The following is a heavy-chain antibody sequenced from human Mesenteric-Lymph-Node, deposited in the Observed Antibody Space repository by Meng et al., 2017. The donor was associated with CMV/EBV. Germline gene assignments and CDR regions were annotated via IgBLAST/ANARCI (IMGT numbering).Heavy chain of an antibody. D-gene: IGHD2-2*01. CDR1: GFTFSSYV. J-gene: IGHJ4*02. Sequence: GGSLRLSCTTSGFTFSSYVMHWVRQAPGKGLEWVAVISYDGTNNYCADSVKGRFTISRDNSKNTLYLQMNSLRTEDTAVYFCASLGYCSSTSCSSDDYWGQGTLVTVSS. V-gene: IGHV3-30*19. CDR3: ASLGYCSSTSCSSDDY. CDR2: ISYDGTNN.